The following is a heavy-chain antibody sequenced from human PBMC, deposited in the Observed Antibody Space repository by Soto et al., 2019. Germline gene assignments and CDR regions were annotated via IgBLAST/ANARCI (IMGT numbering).Heavy chain of an antibody. D-gene: IGHD3-3*01. CDR1: GFTFSSYA. V-gene: IGHV3-23*01. CDR3: AKVTPRFDFWSGYYNADRGY. CDR2: ISGSGGST. J-gene: IGHJ4*02. Sequence: GGSLRLSCAASGFTFSSYAMSWVRQAPGKGLEWVSAISGSGGSTYYADSVKGRFTISRDNSKNTLYLQMNSLRAEDTAVYYCAKVTPRFDFWSGYYNADRGYWGQGTLVTVSS.